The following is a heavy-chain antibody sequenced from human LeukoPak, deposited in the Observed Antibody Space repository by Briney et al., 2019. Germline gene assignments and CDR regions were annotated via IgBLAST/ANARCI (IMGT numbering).Heavy chain of an antibody. J-gene: IGHJ4*02. CDR2: IYHSGST. D-gene: IGHD2-2*01. CDR1: GYSISSGNY. V-gene: IGHV4-38-2*01. Sequence: SETLSLTCAVSGYSISSGNYWDWIRQPPGTGLEWIGRIYHSGSTYYSPSLKSRVTISVDTSKNQFSLKLSSVTAADTAVYYCARKYCSSTSCYFDYWGQGTLVTVSS. CDR3: ARKYCSSTSCYFDY.